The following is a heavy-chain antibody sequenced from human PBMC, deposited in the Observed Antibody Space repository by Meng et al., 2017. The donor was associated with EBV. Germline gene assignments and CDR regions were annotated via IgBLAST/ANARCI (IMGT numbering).Heavy chain of an antibody. CDR3: ARVGIAVAGTGDY. CDR2: INPNSGGT. Sequence: QGQLLQSGAEVKKPGDSVKVSCKASGYTFTGYYMHWVRQAPGQGLEWMGRINPNSGGTNYAQKFQGRVTMTRDTSISTAYMELSRLRSDDTAVYYCARVGIAVAGTGDYWGQGTLVTVSS. V-gene: IGHV1-2*06. CDR1: GYTFTGYY. D-gene: IGHD6-19*01. J-gene: IGHJ4*02.